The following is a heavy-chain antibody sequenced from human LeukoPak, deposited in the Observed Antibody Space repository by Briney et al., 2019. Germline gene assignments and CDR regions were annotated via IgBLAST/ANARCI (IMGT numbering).Heavy chain of an antibody. CDR2: IYHSGST. V-gene: IGHV4-30-2*01. CDR1: GGSISSGGYY. D-gene: IGHD6-13*01. CDR3: ARVKGIAAARRWGWFDP. Sequence: SETLSLTCTVSGGSISSGGYYWSWIRQPPGKGLEWIGYIYHSGSTYYNPFLKSRVTISVDRSKNQFSLKLSSVTAADAAVYYCARVKGIAAARRWGWFDPWGQGTLVTVSS. J-gene: IGHJ5*02.